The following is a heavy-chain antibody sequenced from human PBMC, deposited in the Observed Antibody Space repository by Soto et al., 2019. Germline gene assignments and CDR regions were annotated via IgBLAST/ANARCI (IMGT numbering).Heavy chain of an antibody. CDR1: GGSISSYY. CDR3: ARVGQHPDYYYYGMDV. J-gene: IGHJ6*02. V-gene: IGHV4-59*01. Sequence: SETLSLTCTVSGGSISSYYWSWIRQPPGKGLEWIGYIYYSGSTNYNPSLKGRVTISVDTSKNQFSLKLSSVTAADTAVYYCARVGQHPDYYYYGMDVWGQGTTVTVSS. CDR2: IYYSGST.